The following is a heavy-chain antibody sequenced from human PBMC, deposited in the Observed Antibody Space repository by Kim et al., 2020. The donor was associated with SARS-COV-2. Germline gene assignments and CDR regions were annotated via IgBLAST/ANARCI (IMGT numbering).Heavy chain of an antibody. J-gene: IGHJ4*02. CDR3: ARVTHGDYGLTVDY. V-gene: IGHV1-18*01. D-gene: IGHD4-17*01. Sequence: AQKLQGRVTMTTDPSTSTAYMELRSLRSDDTAVYYCARVTHGDYGLTVDYWGQGTLVTVSS.